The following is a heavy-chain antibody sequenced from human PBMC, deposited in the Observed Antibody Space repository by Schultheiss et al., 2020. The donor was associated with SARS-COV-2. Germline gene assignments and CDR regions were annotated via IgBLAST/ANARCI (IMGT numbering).Heavy chain of an antibody. D-gene: IGHD6-19*01. V-gene: IGHV3-23*01. CDR3: AKDMGPGAVAGSYFDY. J-gene: IGHJ4*02. CDR2: ISGTGGDT. CDR1: GFIFSSYA. Sequence: GGSLRLSCAASGFIFSSYAMSWVRQAPGRGLEWVSGISGTGGDTFYADSVKGRFTISRDNAKNSLYLQMNSLRAEDTALYYCAKDMGPGAVAGSYFDYWGQGTLVTVSS.